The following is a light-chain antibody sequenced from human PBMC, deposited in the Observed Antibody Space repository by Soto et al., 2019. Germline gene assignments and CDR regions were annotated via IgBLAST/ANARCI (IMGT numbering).Light chain of an antibody. V-gene: IGLV2-8*01. Sequence: QSVLTQPPSASGSPGESVTISCTGTSTDVGGYNYVSWYQRHPGKAPKLIIYEVNKRPSGVPDRFSGSKSGNTASLTVSGLQAEDEADYYCSSYLIYNSEVFGTGTKLTVL. CDR1: STDVGGYNY. CDR2: EVN. J-gene: IGLJ1*01. CDR3: SSYLIYNSEV.